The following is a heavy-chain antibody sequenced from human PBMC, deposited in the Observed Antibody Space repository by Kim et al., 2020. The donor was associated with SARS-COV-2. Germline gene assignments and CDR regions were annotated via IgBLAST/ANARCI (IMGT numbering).Heavy chain of an antibody. D-gene: IGHD2-21*01. CDR3: ARAGPPRPTYFAGGGTSPPPQFDS. CDR1: SASITSGGYY. Sequence: SETLSLTCTVSSASITSGGYYWSWIRQYPGKGLEWIGNAYNTGKTYYTTSLQSRITISVDTSKNQFFLRLSSVTAADTAIYYCARAGPPRPTYFAGGGTSPPPQFDSWGRGTLVTVTP. V-gene: IGHV4-31*03. CDR2: AYNTGKT. J-gene: IGHJ4*02.